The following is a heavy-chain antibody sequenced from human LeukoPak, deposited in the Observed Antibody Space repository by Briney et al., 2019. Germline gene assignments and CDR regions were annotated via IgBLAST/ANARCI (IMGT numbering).Heavy chain of an antibody. V-gene: IGHV3-7*01. CDR3: ARDSERSSSFAFDI. CDR1: GFRFSSYW. Sequence: PGGSLRLSCAASGFRFSSYWMSWVRQAPGKGLEWEANINLDGSEKSYVDSVEGRFTISRDNAKNSLYLQMNSLRGEDTAVYYCARDSERSSSFAFDIWGQGTMVTASS. CDR2: INLDGSEK. D-gene: IGHD3-3*02. J-gene: IGHJ3*02.